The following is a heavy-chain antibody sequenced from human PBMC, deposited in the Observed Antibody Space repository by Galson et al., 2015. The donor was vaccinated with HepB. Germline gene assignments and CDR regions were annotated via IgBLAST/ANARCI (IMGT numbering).Heavy chain of an antibody. CDR3: AREDKNIFVAALDS. Sequence: SLRLSCAASGFRFSYYAMNWVRQAPGKGLGWLALIWKDGSNTHFSDSVKGRFTISRDNSKKTLYLHLNSLRAEDTAVYFCAREDKNIFVAALDSWGQGTMVTISS. V-gene: IGHV3-33*08. CDR1: GFRFSYYA. CDR2: IWKDGSNT. D-gene: IGHD2-15*01. J-gene: IGHJ4*02.